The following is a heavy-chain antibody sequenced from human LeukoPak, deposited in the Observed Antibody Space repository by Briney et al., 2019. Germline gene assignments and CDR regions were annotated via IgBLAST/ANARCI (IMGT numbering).Heavy chain of an antibody. V-gene: IGHV4-59*12. CDR3: ARYSDHGLDV. CDR2: VYYTGST. J-gene: IGHJ6*02. Sequence: SETLSLTCSVSGASINNYYWSWIRQPPGKGLEWIGYVYYTGSTNHNPSLKSRLTLSLDTSKNQLSLRLSSVTAADTAVYYCARYSDHGLDVWGQGATVTVSS. CDR1: GASINNYY.